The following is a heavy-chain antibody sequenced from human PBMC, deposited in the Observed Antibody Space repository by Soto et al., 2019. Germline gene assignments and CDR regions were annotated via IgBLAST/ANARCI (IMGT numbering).Heavy chain of an antibody. D-gene: IGHD3-9*01. CDR3: ARPLRYFDLVSGAFDI. Sequence: ASVKVSCKASGYTFTSYAMHWVRQAPGQRLEWMGWINAGNGNTKYSQKFQGRVTMTRDTSTSTVYMELSSLRSEDTAVYYCARPLRYFDLVSGAFDIWGQGTMVTVSS. V-gene: IGHV1-3*01. J-gene: IGHJ3*02. CDR2: INAGNGNT. CDR1: GYTFTSYA.